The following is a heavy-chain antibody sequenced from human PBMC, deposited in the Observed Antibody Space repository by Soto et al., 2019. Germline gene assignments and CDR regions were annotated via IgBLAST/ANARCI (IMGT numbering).Heavy chain of an antibody. CDR2: INSDGSIT. CDR3: ASFVDTAMYSGMDV. Sequence: GGSLRLSFAASGFTFSSYWLHWVRQAPGKGLLWVSRINSDGSITSYADSVKGLFTIPRYNPKNTLYLQMNSLSTEDTAVYYFASFVDTAMYSGMDVWGQGTTVTVSS. CDR1: GFTFSSYW. J-gene: IGHJ6*02. V-gene: IGHV3-74*01. D-gene: IGHD5-18*01.